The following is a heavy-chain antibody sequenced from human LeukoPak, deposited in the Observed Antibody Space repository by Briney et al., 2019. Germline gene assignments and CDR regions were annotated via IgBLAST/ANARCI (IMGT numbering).Heavy chain of an antibody. CDR3: AKDFGRNLGGPGY. D-gene: IGHD3-10*01. V-gene: IGHV3-23*01. J-gene: IGHJ4*02. CDR2: ISGDGGST. CDR1: GFTFNTYS. Sequence: SGGSLRLSCVVSGFTFNTYSMNWVRQAPGGGLEWVSGISGDGGSTYYADSVKGRFAISRDNSKSALYLQMNSLRAEDTAVYYCAKDFGRNLGGPGYWGRGTLVTISS.